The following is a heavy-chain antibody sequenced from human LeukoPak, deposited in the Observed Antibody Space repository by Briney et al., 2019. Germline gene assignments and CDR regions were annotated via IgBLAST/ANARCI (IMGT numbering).Heavy chain of an antibody. J-gene: IGHJ4*02. Sequence: GGSLRLSCEASGFTFKAYWMSWVRHAPGRGLECVANIQQDGSEKNYVDSVKGRFTISRDNARNSLYLDMNSLRAEDTAVYYCARLRYTYGKNFDYWGQGTLVTVSS. CDR1: GFTFKAYW. CDR3: ARLRYTYGKNFDY. D-gene: IGHD5-18*01. V-gene: IGHV3-7*02. CDR2: IQQDGSEK.